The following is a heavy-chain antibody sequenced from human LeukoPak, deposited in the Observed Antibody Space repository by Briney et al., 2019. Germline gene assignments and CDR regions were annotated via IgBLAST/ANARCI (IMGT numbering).Heavy chain of an antibody. V-gene: IGHV3-48*01. CDR2: ISSSSSTI. CDR3: ARGHGDYGFDY. Sequence: GGSLRLSCAASGFTFSSYSMNWVRQAPGKGLEWVSYISSSSSTICYADSVKGRFTISRDNAKNSLYLQMNSLRAEDTAVYYCARGHGDYGFDYWGQGTLVTVSS. D-gene: IGHD4-17*01. J-gene: IGHJ4*02. CDR1: GFTFSSYS.